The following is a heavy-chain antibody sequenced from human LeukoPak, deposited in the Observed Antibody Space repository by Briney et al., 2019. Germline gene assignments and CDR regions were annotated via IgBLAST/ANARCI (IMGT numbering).Heavy chain of an antibody. CDR1: GGSISSYN. D-gene: IGHD2-2*01. CDR3: ARVGNIVVGDYYYMDV. CDR2: IYTSGST. Sequence: SETLSLTCTVPGGSISSYNWSWIRQPAGKGLEWIGRIYTSGSTNYNPSLKSRVTMSVDTSKNQFSLKLSSVTAADTAVYYCARVGNIVVGDYYYMDVWGKGTTVTVSS. V-gene: IGHV4-4*07. J-gene: IGHJ6*03.